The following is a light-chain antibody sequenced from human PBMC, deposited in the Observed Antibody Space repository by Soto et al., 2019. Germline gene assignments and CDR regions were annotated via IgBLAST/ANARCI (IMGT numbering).Light chain of an antibody. CDR1: SSDVGGYNY. J-gene: IGLJ1*01. CDR2: EVS. CDR3: SSYTTRSTGV. Sequence: QSALTQPASVSGSPGQSITLSCTGTSSDVGGYNYVSWYQQHPGKAPKLMIYEVSNRPSGVSSRFSGSKSGNTASLTISGLQAEDEASYYCSSYTTRSTGVFGTGTKLTVL. V-gene: IGLV2-14*03.